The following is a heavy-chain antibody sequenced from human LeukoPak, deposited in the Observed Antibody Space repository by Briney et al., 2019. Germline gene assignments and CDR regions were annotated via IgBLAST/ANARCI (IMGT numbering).Heavy chain of an antibody. CDR1: GFAFSPHS. CDR3: ARDQRSESYYPWGWFDP. CDR2: PPSDGST. D-gene: IGHD1-26*01. Sequence: GGSLRLSCAASGFAFSPHSPSPPPPPPPPPPPPPPPPPSDGSTYYTDSVKGRFTISRDNSKNTLYLLMNSLRPEDTAVYYCARDQRSESYYPWGWFDPWGQGTLVTVSS. J-gene: IGHJ5*02. V-gene: IGHV3-66*02.